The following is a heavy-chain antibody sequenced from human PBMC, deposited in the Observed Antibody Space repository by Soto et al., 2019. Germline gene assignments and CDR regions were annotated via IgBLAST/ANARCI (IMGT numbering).Heavy chain of an antibody. CDR2: INPKTGGA. J-gene: IGHJ3*01. V-gene: IGHV1-2*04. CDR3: ARDYYDGSASYGIEF. CDR1: GYTFTGYY. Sequence: QVHLVQSGAEVKKPGASVKVSCKASGYTFTGYYIHWVRQAPGQGLEWMGWINPKTGGANIAQKFQRCVTITRDTSISTTYMELSNLRSNDTAVYYCARDYYDGSASYGIEFWGQGTMVTVAS. D-gene: IGHD3-16*01.